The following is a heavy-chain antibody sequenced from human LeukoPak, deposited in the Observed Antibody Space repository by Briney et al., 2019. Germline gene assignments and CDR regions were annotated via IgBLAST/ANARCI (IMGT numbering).Heavy chain of an antibody. Sequence: PGRSLRLSCAASGFTFYDFAMNWVRQAPGEGLEWVSTISWNSDIILYADSVQGRFTISRDNDGNSLYLEMSSLRPEDTALYYCVKSGVLDYMDAWGKGTTVIVSS. J-gene: IGHJ6*03. D-gene: IGHD2/OR15-2a*01. CDR3: VKSGVLDYMDA. CDR2: ISWNSDII. V-gene: IGHV3-9*01. CDR1: GFTFYDFA.